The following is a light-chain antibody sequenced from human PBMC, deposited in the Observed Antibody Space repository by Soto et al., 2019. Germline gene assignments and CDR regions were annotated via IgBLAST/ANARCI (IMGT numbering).Light chain of an antibody. Sequence: QSVLTQPPSVSWAPGQRVTISCTGSSSNIGSVYDVHWYQQLPRTAPKLLIYGNSNRPSGVPDRFSGSKSGTSASLAITGLQAEDEADYCCQSYDSSLSGYVFGTGTKVTVL. J-gene: IGLJ1*01. CDR1: SSNIGSVYD. CDR2: GNS. CDR3: QSYDSSLSGYV. V-gene: IGLV1-40*01.